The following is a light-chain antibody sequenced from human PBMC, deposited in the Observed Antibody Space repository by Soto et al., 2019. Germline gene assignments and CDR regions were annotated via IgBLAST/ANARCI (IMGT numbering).Light chain of an antibody. Sequence: QPVLTQSSSASASLGSSVKLTCTLSSGHSSYIIAWHPQQPGKAPRYLMKLEGSGSYNKGSGVPDRFSGSSSGADRYLTISNLQFEDEADYYCETWESNTQVFGPGTKLTVL. J-gene: IGLJ1*01. CDR1: SGHSSYI. V-gene: IGLV4-60*02. CDR3: ETWESNTQV. CDR2: LEGSGSY.